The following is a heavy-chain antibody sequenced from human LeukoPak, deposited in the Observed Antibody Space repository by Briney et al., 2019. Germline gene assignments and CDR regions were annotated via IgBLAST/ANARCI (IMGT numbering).Heavy chain of an antibody. V-gene: IGHV4-34*01. Sequence: SETLSLTCAVYGWSLSDYYWSWIRQSPAQGLEWIAEISHDGYINYNPSLKSRVTMSVDRSEFQISLKLTSVTAADKAVYLCAREVSWSRGAFDIWGQGTMVTVSS. J-gene: IGHJ3*02. D-gene: IGHD6-13*01. CDR3: AREVSWSRGAFDI. CDR2: ISHDGYI. CDR1: GWSLSDYY.